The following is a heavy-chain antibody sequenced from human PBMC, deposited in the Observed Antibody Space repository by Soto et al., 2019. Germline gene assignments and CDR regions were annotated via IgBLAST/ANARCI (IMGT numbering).Heavy chain of an antibody. J-gene: IGHJ4*02. CDR2: ISGSGGST. CDR1: GFTFSSYA. CDR3: AKVGCSGGSCELHFDY. V-gene: IGHV3-23*01. D-gene: IGHD2-15*01. Sequence: LRLSCAASGFTFSSYAMSWVRQAPGKGLEWVSAISGSGGSTYYADSVKGRFTISRDNSKNTLYLQMNSLRAEDTAVYYCAKVGCSGGSCELHFDYWGQGTLVTVSS.